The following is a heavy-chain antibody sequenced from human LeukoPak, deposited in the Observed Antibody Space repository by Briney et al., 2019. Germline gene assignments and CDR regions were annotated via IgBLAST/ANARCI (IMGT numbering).Heavy chain of an antibody. CDR1: GASISRHY. V-gene: IGHV4-59*11. CDR3: ARDGNYAEYFQH. J-gene: IGHJ1*01. CDR2: MYYTGST. Sequence: SETLSLTCTVSGASISRHYWSWIRQSPGKGLEWIGYMYYTGSTSYNPSLKSRVTMSIDTSKSQFSLNMTSVTAADTAVYYCARDGNYAEYFQHWGQGTLVTVSS. D-gene: IGHD1-7*01.